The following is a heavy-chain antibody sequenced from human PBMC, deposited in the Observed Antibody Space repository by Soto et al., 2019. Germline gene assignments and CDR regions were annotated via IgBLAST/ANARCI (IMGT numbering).Heavy chain of an antibody. CDR3: AKENYYGSGNYFDY. V-gene: IGHV3-30*18. CDR2: ISYDGSNK. CDR1: GFTFSSHG. Sequence: GGSLRLSCAASGFTFSSHGMHWVRQAPGKGLEWVAVISYDGSNKYYADSVKGRFTISRDNSKNTLYLQMNSLRAEDTAVYYCAKENYYGSGNYFDYWGQGTLVTVSS. J-gene: IGHJ4*02. D-gene: IGHD3-10*01.